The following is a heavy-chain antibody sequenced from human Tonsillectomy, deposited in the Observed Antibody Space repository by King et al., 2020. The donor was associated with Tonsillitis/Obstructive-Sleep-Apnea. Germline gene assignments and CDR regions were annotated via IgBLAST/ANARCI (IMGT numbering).Heavy chain of an antibody. V-gene: IGHV3-33*01. J-gene: IGHJ4*02. CDR3: ARDYEGDYFDY. D-gene: IGHD5-12*01. Sequence: VQLVESGGGVVQPGRSLRLSCAASEFTFSSYGMHWVRQAPGKGLEWVAVIWYDGSNKYYADSVKGRFTISRDNSKNTLYLQMNSLRAEDTAVYYCARDYEGDYFDYWGQGTLVTVSS. CDR2: IWYDGSNK. CDR1: EFTFSSYG.